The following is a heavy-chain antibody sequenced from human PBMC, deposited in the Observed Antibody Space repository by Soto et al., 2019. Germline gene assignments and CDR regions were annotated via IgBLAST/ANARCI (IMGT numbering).Heavy chain of an antibody. V-gene: IGHV3-30-3*01. CDR3: ARDPNYCSGGSCYYFDY. D-gene: IGHD2-15*01. CDR2: ISYDGNNK. CDR1: GFTFSSYA. Sequence: GGSLRLSCAASGFTFSSYAMHWVRQAPGKGLEWVAVISYDGNNKYYADSVKGRFTISRDNSKNTLYLQMNSLRAEDTAVYYCARDPNYCSGGSCYYFDYWGQGTLVTVSS. J-gene: IGHJ4*02.